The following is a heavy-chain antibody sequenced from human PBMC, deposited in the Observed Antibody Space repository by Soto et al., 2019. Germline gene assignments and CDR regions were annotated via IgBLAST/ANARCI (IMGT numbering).Heavy chain of an antibody. J-gene: IGHJ4*02. CDR3: AREASSVSSLDD. CDR1: GYIFTAYS. CDR2: FNPNSGDT. D-gene: IGHD1-26*01. Sequence: ASVKVSCKASGYIFTAYSMHWVRQAPGQGLEWVGWFNPNSGDTIYAQKFQGRVTLTRDTSISTAYKELYSLRSDDTAVYYCAREASSVSSLDDWGQRTLVTVSS. V-gene: IGHV1-2*02.